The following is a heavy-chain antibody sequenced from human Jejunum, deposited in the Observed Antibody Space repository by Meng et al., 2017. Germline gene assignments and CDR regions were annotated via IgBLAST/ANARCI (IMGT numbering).Heavy chain of an antibody. CDR3: AKHNSDYYFTLYYFDY. D-gene: IGHD3-22*01. V-gene: IGHV3-23*01. CDR2: ISGDTYHT. J-gene: IGHJ4*02. CDR1: GFTFTSYA. Sequence: GESLKISCAASGFTFTSYAMSWVRQAPGKGLEWVSTISGDTYHTYYADSVKGRFTISRDNSKNTLSLQMNSLRAEDTAIYYCAKHNSDYYFTLYYFDYWGQGAVVTVSS.